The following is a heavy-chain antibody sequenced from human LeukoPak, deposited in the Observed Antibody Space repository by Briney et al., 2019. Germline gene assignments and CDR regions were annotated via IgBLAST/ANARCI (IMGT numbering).Heavy chain of an antibody. CDR1: GGSFSGYY. CDR3: AGGSPGYGMDV. CDR2: INHSGST. J-gene: IGHJ6*04. V-gene: IGHV4-34*01. Sequence: SETLSLTCAVYGGSFSGYYWSWIRQPPGKGLEWIGEINHSGSTNYNPSLKSRVTISVDTSKNQFSLKLSSVTAADTAVYYCAGGSPGYGMDVWGKGTTVTVSS.